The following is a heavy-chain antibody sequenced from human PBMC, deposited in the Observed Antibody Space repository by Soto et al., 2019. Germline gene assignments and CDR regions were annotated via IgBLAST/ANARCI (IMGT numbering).Heavy chain of an antibody. V-gene: IGHV1-3*01. CDR2: INAGNGNT. D-gene: IGHD6-13*01. J-gene: IGHJ6*03. CDR3: ARVRQQLVGDYYCYMDV. CDR1: GYTFTSYA. Sequence: QVQLVQSGAEVKKPGASVKVSCKASGYTFTSYAMHWVRQAPGQRLEWMGWINAGNGNTKYSQKFQARVTITRDTSAGTAYMELSSLRSEDTAVYYCARVRQQLVGDYYCYMDVWGKGTTVTVSS.